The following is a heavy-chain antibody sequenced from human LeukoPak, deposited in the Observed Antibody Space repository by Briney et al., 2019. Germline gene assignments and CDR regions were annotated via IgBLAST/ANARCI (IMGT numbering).Heavy chain of an antibody. CDR2: MYYSGTT. J-gene: IGHJ4*02. CDR1: GGSLSEYY. Sequence: SETLSLTCTVSGGSLSEYYWSWIRHPPGKGLEWIGNMYYSGTTNYNPSLKSRVTMSIDTSKNQFSLKLSSVTAADTAVYYCASYIVGGSLGDWGQGTLVTVSS. D-gene: IGHD1-26*01. V-gene: IGHV4-59*01. CDR3: ASYIVGGSLGD.